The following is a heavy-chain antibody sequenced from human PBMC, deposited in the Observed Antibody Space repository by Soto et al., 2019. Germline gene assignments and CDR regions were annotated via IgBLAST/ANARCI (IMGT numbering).Heavy chain of an antibody. CDR1: GFTFSSYA. D-gene: IGHD3-22*01. Sequence: GGSLRLSCAASGFTFSSYAMSWVRQAPGKGLEWVSAFSGSGGSTYYADSVKGRFTISRDNSKNTLYLQMNSLRAEDTAVYYCAKDQTYYYDSSGYENNWFDPWGQGTLVTVSS. CDR3: AKDQTYYYDSSGYENNWFDP. CDR2: FSGSGGST. V-gene: IGHV3-23*01. J-gene: IGHJ5*02.